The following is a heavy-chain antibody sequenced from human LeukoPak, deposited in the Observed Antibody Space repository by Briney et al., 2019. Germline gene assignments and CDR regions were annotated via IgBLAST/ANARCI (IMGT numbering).Heavy chain of an antibody. CDR3: ARVTAYYDSWSGYYPLDY. Sequence: GSSVKVSCKASGGTFSSYAISWVRQAPGQGLEWMGRIIPILGIANYAQKFQGRVTITADKSTSTAYMELSSLRFEDTAVYYCARVTAYYDSWSGYYPLDYWGQGTLVTVSS. D-gene: IGHD3-3*01. J-gene: IGHJ4*02. V-gene: IGHV1-69*04. CDR2: IIPILGIA. CDR1: GGTFSSYA.